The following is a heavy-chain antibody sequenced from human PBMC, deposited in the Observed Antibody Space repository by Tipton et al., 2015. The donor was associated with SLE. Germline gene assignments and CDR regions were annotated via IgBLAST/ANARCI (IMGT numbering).Heavy chain of an antibody. CDR1: GDSVTSLTW. CDR2: IYHSGST. Sequence: TLSLTCAVSGDSVTSLTWWSWVRQTPGKGLEWIGEIYHSGSTNYNPSLKSRATISVDTSKNQFSLRLSSVTAADTAMYYCARSIGNITIEDEYFDSWGHGTLSPSPQ. V-gene: IGHV4-4*02. D-gene: IGHD1/OR15-1a*01. J-gene: IGHJ4*01. CDR3: ARSIGNITIEDEYFDS.